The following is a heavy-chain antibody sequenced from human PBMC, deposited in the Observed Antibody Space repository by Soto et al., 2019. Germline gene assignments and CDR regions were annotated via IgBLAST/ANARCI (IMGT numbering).Heavy chain of an antibody. D-gene: IGHD3-22*01. CDR1: GDSISTYN. J-gene: IGHJ4*02. V-gene: IGHV4-59*03. CDR2: IYYSGVT. Sequence: ASETLSLTCTVSGDSISTYNWGWIRQPPGKGLEWIGCIYYSGVTNYNPSLKSRVTISVDTPKNQLSLKLNSVTAADTAVYYCALRSMAVVPEYWGQGTQVTVSS. CDR3: ALRSMAVVPEY.